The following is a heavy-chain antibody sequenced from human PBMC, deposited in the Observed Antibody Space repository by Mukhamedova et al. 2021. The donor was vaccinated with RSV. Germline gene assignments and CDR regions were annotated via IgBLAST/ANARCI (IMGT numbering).Heavy chain of an antibody. CDR3: ARVDCGGDCDSGPFYYDYGMDV. V-gene: IGHV1-2*06. CDR2: INPNSGGT. J-gene: IGHJ6*02. Sequence: VRQAPGQGLEWMGRINPNSGGTNYAQKFQGRVTMTRDTSISTAYMELSRLRSDDTAGYYCARVDCGGDCDSGPFYYDYGMDVRG. D-gene: IGHD2-21*02.